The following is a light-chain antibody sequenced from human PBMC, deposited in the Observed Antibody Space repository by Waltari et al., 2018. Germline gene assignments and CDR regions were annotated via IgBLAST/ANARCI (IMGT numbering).Light chain of an antibody. Sequence: EIVLTQSPANMSVSPGERATLSCRASQGIGTNLAWYQHKPGQAPRLLIYDASTRATDFPARFSVSWSETEFTLTINSLQSADYVVYYCQQYNNWPPKKIPFGGGTKVEIK. J-gene: IGKJ4*01. CDR2: DAS. CDR3: QQYNNWPPKKIP. V-gene: IGKV3-15*01. CDR1: QGIGTN.